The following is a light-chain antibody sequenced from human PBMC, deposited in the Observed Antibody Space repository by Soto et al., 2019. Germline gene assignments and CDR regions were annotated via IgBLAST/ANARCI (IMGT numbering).Light chain of an antibody. J-gene: IGLJ3*02. V-gene: IGLV4-69*01. CDR2: LNSDGSH. Sequence: QSVLTQSPSASASLGASVKLTCTLSSGHSSYAIAWHQQQPEKGPRYLMKLNSDGSHTNGAGIPDRFSGSSSGAERYLIISSLRSEDEADYYCQTWGTGIRVFGGGTKLTVL. CDR1: SGHSSYA. CDR3: QTWGTGIRV.